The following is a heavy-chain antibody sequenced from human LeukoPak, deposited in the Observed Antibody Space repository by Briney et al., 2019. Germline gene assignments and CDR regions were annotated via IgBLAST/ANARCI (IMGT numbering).Heavy chain of an antibody. J-gene: IGHJ5*02. D-gene: IGHD2-15*01. CDR3: ARGADGVSSNSRGWFDP. CDR2: ISTSSSYI. V-gene: IGHV3-21*01. Sequence: GGTLRLSCAASGFTFSSYGMSWVRQAPGKGLEWVSSISTSSSYIYYADSVKGRFTISRDNARNSLYLQMNTLRAEDTAVYSCARGADGVSSNSRGWFDPWGQGTLVT. CDR1: GFTFSSYG.